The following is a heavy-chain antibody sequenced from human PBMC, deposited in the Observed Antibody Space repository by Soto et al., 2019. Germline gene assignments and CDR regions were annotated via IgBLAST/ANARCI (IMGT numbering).Heavy chain of an antibody. CDR3: AKDMKWGGMTTIHYFDS. Sequence: GGSLRLSCTTSGFTFHDSAMHWVRQAPGKGLEWVAGISWDSRSLGYADSVKGRFTVSRDNAMNSAYLQLNSLRAEDTALYFCAKDMKWGGMTTIHYFDSWGQGTLVTVSS. CDR2: ISWDSRSL. V-gene: IGHV3-9*01. D-gene: IGHD4-17*01. J-gene: IGHJ4*02. CDR1: GFTFHDSA.